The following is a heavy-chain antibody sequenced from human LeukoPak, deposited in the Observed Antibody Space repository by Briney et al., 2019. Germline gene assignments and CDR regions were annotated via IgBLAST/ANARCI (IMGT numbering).Heavy chain of an antibody. CDR3: ARGRYSSRSGGYYFDI. CDR1: GLAFGSYW. Sequence: GGSLRLSCAASGLAFGSYWMNWVRQAPGKGLEWVANMNQDGSEKNYVDSVKGRFTISRDNAKNSLYLQMNSLRAEDTAVYYCARGRYSSRSGGYYFDIWGQGTLVTVSS. J-gene: IGHJ4*02. CDR2: MNQDGSEK. D-gene: IGHD2-2*01. V-gene: IGHV3-7*01.